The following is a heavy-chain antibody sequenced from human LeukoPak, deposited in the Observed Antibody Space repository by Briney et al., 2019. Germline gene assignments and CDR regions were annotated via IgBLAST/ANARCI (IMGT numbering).Heavy chain of an antibody. Sequence: SETLSLTCAVSSGSISSYYWNWIRQPPGKGLEWIGYIDYSGNTNYNPSLNSRVTISLDTSKNQFSLKLSSVAAADSAVYYCARQSRRYSYVEQYTWFDPWGREPWSPSPQ. V-gene: IGHV4-59*08. CDR1: SGSISSYY. CDR2: IDYSGNT. D-gene: IGHD5-18*01. CDR3: ARQSRRYSYVEQYTWFDP. J-gene: IGHJ5*02.